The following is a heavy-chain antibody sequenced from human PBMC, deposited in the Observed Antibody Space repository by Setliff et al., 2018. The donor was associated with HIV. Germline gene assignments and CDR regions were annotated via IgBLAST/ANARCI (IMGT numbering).Heavy chain of an antibody. CDR2: INHSGST. J-gene: IGHJ3*01. CDR1: GGSFSGYY. V-gene: IGHV4-34*01. D-gene: IGHD3-3*01. CDR3: ATGAKNDFWDDPVPNPFDF. Sequence: SETLSLTCAVYGGSFSGYYWSWIRQPPGKGLEWIGEINHSGSTNYNPSLKSRVTISVDTSKNQFSLKLSSVTAADTAVYYCATGAKNDFWDDPVPNPFDFWGQGTMVTVS.